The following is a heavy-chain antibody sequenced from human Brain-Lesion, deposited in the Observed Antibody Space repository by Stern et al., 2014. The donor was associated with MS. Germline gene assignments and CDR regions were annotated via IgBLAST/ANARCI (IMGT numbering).Heavy chain of an antibody. V-gene: IGHV1-2*02. D-gene: IGHD3-3*01. CDR1: GYIFTGYY. CDR2: INPNTGGP. Sequence: VQLVESGAEVKKPGASVKVSCKTSGYIFTGYYIHWVRQAPGQGLEWMAWINPNTGGPKYAQKFQGRVTMSRDTSISIAYVELSSLTSDDTAVYYCARDQRGITIFGVVTDYYYLGMDVWGQGTTVTVSS. CDR3: ARDQRGITIFGVVTDYYYLGMDV. J-gene: IGHJ6*02.